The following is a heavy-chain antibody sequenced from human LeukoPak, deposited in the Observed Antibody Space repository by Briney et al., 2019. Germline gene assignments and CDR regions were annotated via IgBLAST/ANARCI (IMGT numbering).Heavy chain of an antibody. CDR3: ASPSRGGWSHPHDY. J-gene: IGHJ4*02. D-gene: IGHD6-19*01. CDR1: GFTFSSYT. Sequence: GGSLRLSCAASGFTFSSYTVHWVRQAPGKGLDWVAVMSNDGSNKYYADSVKGRFTISRDNSKNTLYLQMNSLRAEDTAVYYCASPSRGGWSHPHDYWGQGTLVTVSS. CDR2: MSNDGSNK. V-gene: IGHV3-30*01.